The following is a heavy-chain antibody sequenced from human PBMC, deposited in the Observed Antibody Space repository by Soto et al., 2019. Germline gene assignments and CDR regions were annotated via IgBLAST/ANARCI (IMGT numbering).Heavy chain of an antibody. V-gene: IGHV4-59*02. Sequence: SETLSLTCTVSGGSVTSYYWSWIRQPPGKGMEWIGYLYYSGSTSYNPSLKSRVTMSVDMSKNQFSLTLTSVTAADTAVYYCARGTEYTQIASYHYGSDVWGQGTTVTVYS. D-gene: IGHD2-21*01. CDR3: ARGTEYTQIASYHYGSDV. CDR1: GGSVTSYY. J-gene: IGHJ6*02. CDR2: LYYSGST.